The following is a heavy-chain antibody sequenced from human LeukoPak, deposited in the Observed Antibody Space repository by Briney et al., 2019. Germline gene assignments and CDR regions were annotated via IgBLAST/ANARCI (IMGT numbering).Heavy chain of an antibody. CDR3: ARDQYYYDSSGYYSGVSIFPDY. V-gene: IGHV3-7*01. Sequence: GGSLRLSCAASGFTFSSYWMSWLRQAPGKGLEWVANIKQDGSEKYYVDSVKGRFTISRDNAKNSLYLQMNSLRAEDTAVYYCARDQYYYDSSGYYSGVSIFPDYWGQGTLVTVSS. CDR1: GFTFSSYW. CDR2: IKQDGSEK. J-gene: IGHJ4*02. D-gene: IGHD3-22*01.